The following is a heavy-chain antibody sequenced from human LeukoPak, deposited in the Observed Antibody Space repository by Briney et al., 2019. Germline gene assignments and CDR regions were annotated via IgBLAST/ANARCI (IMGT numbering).Heavy chain of an antibody. D-gene: IGHD3-3*01. V-gene: IGHV3-30*04. CDR2: ISYDGSNK. Sequence: GGSLRLSCAASGFTFSSCAMDWVRQAPGKGLEWVAVISYDGSNKYYADSVKGRFTISRDNSKNTLYLQMNSLRAEDTAVYYCARVVNDFWSPFDYWGQGTLVTVSS. CDR1: GFTFSSCA. CDR3: ARVVNDFWSPFDY. J-gene: IGHJ4*02.